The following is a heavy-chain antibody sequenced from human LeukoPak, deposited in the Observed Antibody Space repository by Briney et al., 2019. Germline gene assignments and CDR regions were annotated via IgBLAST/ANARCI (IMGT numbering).Heavy chain of an antibody. Sequence: PGGSLRLSCAASGFTVSSNYMIWVRQAPGKGVEWVSVIYTGCTTYYADPVKGRFTISRHNSKNTLYLQMNRLSTEDTAVYYCAEAEGYDILTGLDYWGQGTLVTVSS. CDR3: AEAEGYDILTGLDY. V-gene: IGHV3-53*01. CDR1: GFTVSSNY. CDR2: IYTGCTT. J-gene: IGHJ4*02. D-gene: IGHD3-9*01.